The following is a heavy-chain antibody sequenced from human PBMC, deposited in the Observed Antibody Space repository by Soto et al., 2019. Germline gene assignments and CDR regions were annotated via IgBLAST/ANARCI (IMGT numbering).Heavy chain of an antibody. CDR3: ARADIVATIAFDY. V-gene: IGHV4-59*01. Sequence: ESLGLTCPVSGGSISSYYWSWIRQPPGKGLEWIGYIYYSGSTNYNPSLKSRVTISVDTSKNQFSLKLSSVTAADTAVYYCARADIVATIAFDYWGQGTLVTVYS. CDR2: IYYSGST. J-gene: IGHJ4*02. D-gene: IGHD5-12*01. CDR1: GGSISSYY.